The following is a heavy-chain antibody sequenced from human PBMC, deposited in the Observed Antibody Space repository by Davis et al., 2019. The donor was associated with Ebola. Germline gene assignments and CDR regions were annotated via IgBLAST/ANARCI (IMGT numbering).Heavy chain of an antibody. D-gene: IGHD4-17*01. CDR1: GFTFDDYA. Sequence: PGGSLRLSCAASGFTFDDYAMHWVRQAPGKGLEWVCPISGDGYKTYYADSVKGRFTISRDNNKNSLYLQMNSLRTEDTAFYYCAKEIGGHFGDYSATFDYWGQGTLVPVS. J-gene: IGHJ4*02. CDR3: AKEIGGHFGDYSATFDY. V-gene: IGHV3-43*02. CDR2: ISGDGYKT.